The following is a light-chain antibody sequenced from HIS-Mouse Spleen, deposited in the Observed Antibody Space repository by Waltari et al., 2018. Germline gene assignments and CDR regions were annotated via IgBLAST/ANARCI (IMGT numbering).Light chain of an antibody. CDR3: QQLNSYPPT. CDR1: PGISSY. Sequence: DIQLTQSPSFLSASVGDSVTITCRASPGISSYLAWYHQKPGKAPKLLIYAASTLQSGVPSRFSGSGSGTEFTLTISSLQPEDFATYYCQQLNSYPPTFGQGTKVEIK. CDR2: AAS. J-gene: IGKJ1*01. V-gene: IGKV1-9*01.